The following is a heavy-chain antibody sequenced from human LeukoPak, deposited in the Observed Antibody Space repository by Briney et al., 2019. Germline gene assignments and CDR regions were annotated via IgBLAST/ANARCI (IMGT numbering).Heavy chain of an antibody. J-gene: IGHJ4*02. CDR2: INPNSGGT. D-gene: IGHD3-10*01. V-gene: IGHV1-2*02. Sequence: ASVTVSCTASGYTFTGYYMHWVRQAPGQGLEWMGWINPNSGGTNYAQKFQGRVTMTRDTSISTASMELSRLRSDDTAVYYCAKGDGSGSYYIGRTPQPTDYWGQGTLVTVSS. CDR1: GYTFTGYY. CDR3: AKGDGSGSYYIGRTPQPTDY.